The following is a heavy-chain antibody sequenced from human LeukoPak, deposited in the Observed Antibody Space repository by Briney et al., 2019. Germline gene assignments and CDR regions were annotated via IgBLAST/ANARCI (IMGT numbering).Heavy chain of an antibody. CDR2: IFSSSTYI. CDR3: AKEFNYFNYYHYYMDG. Sequence: GGSLRLSCAASGFTFSSYGMSWVRQAPGKGLEWVSFIFSSSTYIYYTDSVKGRFTISRDNARNSLYLQMDNLRAEDTAVYYCAKEFNYFNYYHYYMDGWGKGTTVIISS. V-gene: IGHV3-21*01. D-gene: IGHD5-24*01. CDR1: GFTFSSYG. J-gene: IGHJ6*03.